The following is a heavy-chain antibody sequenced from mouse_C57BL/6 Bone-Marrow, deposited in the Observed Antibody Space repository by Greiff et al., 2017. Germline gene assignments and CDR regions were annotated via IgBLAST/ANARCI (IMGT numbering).Heavy chain of an antibody. CDR3: TRTRGIDY. CDR2: IDPENGDT. D-gene: IGHD3-3*01. CDR1: GFNIKDAY. Sequence: VQLQQSGAELVRPGASVKLSCTASGFNIKDAYMHWVKPRPEQGLEWIGWIDPENGDTEYASKFQGKATITADTSSNTAYLQLSSLTSEDTAVYYCTRTRGIDYWGQGTTLTVAS. V-gene: IGHV14-4*01. J-gene: IGHJ2*01.